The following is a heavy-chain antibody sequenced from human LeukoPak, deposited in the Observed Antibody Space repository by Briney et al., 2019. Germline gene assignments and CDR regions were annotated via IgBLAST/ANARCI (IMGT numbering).Heavy chain of an antibody. CDR3: ARDCYYDSSGYYCH. CDR2: ISYDGSKK. V-gene: IGHV3-30*03. CDR1: GFTLSSYG. D-gene: IGHD3-22*01. Sequence: QTGGSLRLSCAASGFTLSSYGMHWVRQAPGKGLEWVAVISYDGSKKYYADSVKGRFTLSRDNSKNTLYLQMNSLRAEDMAVYYCARDCYYDSSGYYCHWGQGTLVTVSS. J-gene: IGHJ4*02.